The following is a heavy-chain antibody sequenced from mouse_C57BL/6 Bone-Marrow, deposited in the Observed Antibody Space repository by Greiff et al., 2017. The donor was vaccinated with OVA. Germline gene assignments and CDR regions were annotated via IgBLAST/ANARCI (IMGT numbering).Heavy chain of an antibody. CDR1: GFTFSDYG. CDR3: ARPVLDY. CDR2: ISSGSSTI. Sequence: EVKLMESGGGLVKPGGSLKLSCAASGFTFSDYGMHWVRQAPEKGLEWVAYISSGSSTIYYADTVKGRFTISRDNSNNTLFLQLTSLRSEDTAMYYCARPVLDYWGQGTTLTVSS. V-gene: IGHV5-17*01. D-gene: IGHD1-1*01. J-gene: IGHJ2*01.